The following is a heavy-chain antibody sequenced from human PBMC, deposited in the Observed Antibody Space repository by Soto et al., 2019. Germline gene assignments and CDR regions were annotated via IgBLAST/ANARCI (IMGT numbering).Heavy chain of an antibody. V-gene: IGHV1-3*01. CDR1: GYTFTSYA. CDR3: ARVGDYCSSTSCTYYFDY. D-gene: IGHD2-2*01. CDR2: INAGNGNT. J-gene: IGHJ4*02. Sequence: ASVKVSCKASGYTFTSYAMHWVRQAPGQRLEWMGWINAGNGNTKYSRKFQGRVTITRDTSASTAYMELSSLRSEDTAVYYCARVGDYCSSTSCTYYFDYWGQGTLVTVSS.